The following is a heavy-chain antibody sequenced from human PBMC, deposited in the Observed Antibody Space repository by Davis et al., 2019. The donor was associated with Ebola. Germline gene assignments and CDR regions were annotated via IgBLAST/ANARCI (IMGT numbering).Heavy chain of an antibody. Sequence: GESLKTSCSASGFTFSSYAMHWVRQAPGKGLEYVSAISSNGGSTYYADSVKGRFTISRDNSKNTLYLQMSSLRAEDTAVYYCVKDFTSCCHFDYWGQGTLVTVSS. CDR3: VKDFTSCCHFDY. J-gene: IGHJ4*02. V-gene: IGHV3-64D*06. CDR2: ISSNGGST. CDR1: GFTFSSYA. D-gene: IGHD2-2*01.